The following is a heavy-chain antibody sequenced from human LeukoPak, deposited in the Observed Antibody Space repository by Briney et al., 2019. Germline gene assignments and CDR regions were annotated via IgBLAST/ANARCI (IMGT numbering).Heavy chain of an antibody. V-gene: IGHV3-11*01. CDR2: ISSSGSTI. J-gene: IGHJ4*02. D-gene: IGHD3-16*02. CDR1: GGSISNDNYY. CDR3: ARDRSSTDYVWGSYRPEFDY. Sequence: LSLTRTVSGGSISNDNYYWSWIRQAPGKGLEWVSYISSSGSTIYYADSVKGRFTISRDNAKNSLYLQMNSLRAEDTAVYYCARDRSSTDYVWGSYRPEFDYWGQGTLVTVSS.